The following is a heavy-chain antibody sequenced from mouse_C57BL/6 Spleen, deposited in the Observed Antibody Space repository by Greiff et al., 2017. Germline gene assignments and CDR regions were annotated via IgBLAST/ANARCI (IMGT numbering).Heavy chain of an antibody. CDR3: AREYYSKGDAMDY. D-gene: IGHD2-5*01. CDR1: GYTFTSYW. V-gene: IGHV1-7*01. J-gene: IGHJ4*01. CDR2: INPSSGYT. Sequence: VQLQQSGAELAKPGASVKLSCKASGYTFTSYWMHWVKQRPGQGLEWIGYINPSSGYTKYNQKFKDKATLTADKSSSTAYMQLSSLTYEDSAVYYCAREYYSKGDAMDYWGQGTSVTVSS.